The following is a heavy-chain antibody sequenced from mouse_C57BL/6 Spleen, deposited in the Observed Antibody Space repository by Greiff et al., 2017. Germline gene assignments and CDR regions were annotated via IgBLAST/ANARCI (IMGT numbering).Heavy chain of an antibody. V-gene: IGHV5-4*01. Sequence: EVQLVESGGGLVKPGGSLKLSCAASGFTFSSYAMSWVRQTPEKRLEWVATISDGGSYTYYPDNVKGRFTISRDNAKNNLYLQMSHLKSEDTAMYYCARDPSSGYAMDYWGQGTSVTVSS. CDR2: ISDGGSYT. CDR3: ARDPSSGYAMDY. CDR1: GFTFSSYA. D-gene: IGHD3-1*01. J-gene: IGHJ4*01.